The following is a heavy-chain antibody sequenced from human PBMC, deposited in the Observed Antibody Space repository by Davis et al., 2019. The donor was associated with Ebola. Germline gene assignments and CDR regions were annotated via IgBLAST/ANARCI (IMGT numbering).Heavy chain of an antibody. CDR2: IQYDGSNI. CDR3: AKDAATVAVLAAMDY. V-gene: IGHV3-30*02. J-gene: IGHJ4*02. D-gene: IGHD2-15*01. CDR1: GFSFSDYG. Sequence: GESLKISCVASGFSFSDYGMHWVRQAPGKGLEWVALIQYDGSNINYVESVKGRFTISRDNSKNTVYLQMNSLRSEDTAVYYCAKDAATVAVLAAMDYWGQGTLVTVSS.